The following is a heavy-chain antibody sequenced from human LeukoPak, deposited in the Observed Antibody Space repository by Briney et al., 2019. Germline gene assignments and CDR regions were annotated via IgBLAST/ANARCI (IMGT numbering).Heavy chain of an antibody. V-gene: IGHV4-59*01. Sequence: PSETLSLTCTVSGGSIRSYYWNWIRQAPGKGLEWVGFISYSGYTSYSPSVKSRVAISVDTAKSQFSLRLNSMTAADTAIYYCARGRNDNGGMFFDSWAQGNLVTVPS. CDR2: ISYSGYT. CDR1: GGSIRSYY. J-gene: IGHJ4*02. D-gene: IGHD4-23*01. CDR3: ARGRNDNGGMFFDS.